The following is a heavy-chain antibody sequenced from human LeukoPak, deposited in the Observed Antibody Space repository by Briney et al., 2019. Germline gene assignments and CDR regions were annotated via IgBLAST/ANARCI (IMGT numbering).Heavy chain of an antibody. CDR2: MNPNSGNT. D-gene: IGHD3-3*01. V-gene: IGHV1-8*01. CDR1: GYTFTSYD. Sequence: GASVKVSCKASGYTFTSYDIKWVRQATGQGLEWMGWMNPNSGNTGYAQKFQGRVTMTRNTSISTAYMELSSLRSEDTAVYYCARYFGVVNWFDPWGQGTLVTVSS. CDR3: ARYFGVVNWFDP. J-gene: IGHJ5*02.